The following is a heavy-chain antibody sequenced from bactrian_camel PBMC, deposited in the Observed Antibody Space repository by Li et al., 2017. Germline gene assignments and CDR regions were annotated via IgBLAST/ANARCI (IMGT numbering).Heavy chain of an antibody. CDR3: AVLDGNSGRY. CDR2: INSGGGST. V-gene: IGHV3S40*01. D-gene: IGHD6*01. CDR1: GNTHSTHC. Sequence: DVQLVESGGGSVQAGDSLRLSCKASGNTHSTHCMGWFRRTSGKGLEWVSAINSGGGSTYYADSVKGRFTISRDNAKNTLYLQMNSLKTEDTAVYYCAVLDGNSGRYWGQGTQVTVS. J-gene: IGHJ4*01.